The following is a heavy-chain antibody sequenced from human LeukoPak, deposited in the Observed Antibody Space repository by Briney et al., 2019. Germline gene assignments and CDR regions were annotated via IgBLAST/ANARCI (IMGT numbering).Heavy chain of an antibody. CDR1: GFTVSSNY. D-gene: IGHD6-13*01. V-gene: IGHV3-53*01. J-gene: IGHJ4*02. CDR3: ARPAAAYYFDY. CDR2: IYNSGNT. Sequence: PGGSLRLSCAASGFTVSSNYMSWVRQTPGKGLEWVSLIYNSGNTYYADSVKGRFTISRDNSKNTLYLQMNSLRAEDTAVYYCARPAAAYYFDYWGQGTLVTVSS.